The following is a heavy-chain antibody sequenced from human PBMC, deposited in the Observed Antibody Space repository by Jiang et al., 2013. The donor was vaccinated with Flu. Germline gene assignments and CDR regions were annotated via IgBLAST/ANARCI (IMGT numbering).Heavy chain of an antibody. J-gene: IGHJ6*02. V-gene: IGHV1-2*02. CDR1: GYTFTGYY. CDR3: ARVGATGNYYYYYYGMDV. D-gene: IGHD1-26*01. Sequence: SGAEVKKPGASVKVSCKASGYTFTGYYMHWVRQAPGQGLEWMGWINPNSGGTNYAQKFQGRVTMTRDTSISTAYMELSRLRSDDTAVYYCARVGATGNYYYYYYGMDVWGQGTTVTVSS. CDR2: INPNSGGT.